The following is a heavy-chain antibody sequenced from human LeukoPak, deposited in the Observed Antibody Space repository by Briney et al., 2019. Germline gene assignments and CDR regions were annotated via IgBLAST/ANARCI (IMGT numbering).Heavy chain of an antibody. J-gene: IGHJ3*02. D-gene: IGHD5-12*01. Sequence: GGSLRLSCAASGFTFSSYEMNWIRQAPGRGLEWVSYISSSGSTIYYADSVKGRFTISRDNAKNSLYLQMNSLRAEDTAVYYCASLTVATPAYDAFDIWGQGTMVTVSS. CDR2: ISSSGSTI. V-gene: IGHV3-48*03. CDR1: GFTFSSYE. CDR3: ASLTVATPAYDAFDI.